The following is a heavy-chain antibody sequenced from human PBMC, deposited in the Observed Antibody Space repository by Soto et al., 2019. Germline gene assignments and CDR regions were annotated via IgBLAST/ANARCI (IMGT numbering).Heavy chain of an antibody. J-gene: IGHJ5*02. CDR3: ARHNTQWPNWFDP. D-gene: IGHD1-1*01. Sequence: QVQLVQSGAEVKKPGASVKVSCKASGYTFTSYGISWVRQAPGEGLEWVGWISGYDGNTDYAHKSRATVTMTTDTSTNPAYMDLRGLRSDDTAVYYCARHNTQWPNWFDPWGQGTPVTVSS. CDR2: ISGYDGNT. V-gene: IGHV1-18*01. CDR1: GYTFTSYG.